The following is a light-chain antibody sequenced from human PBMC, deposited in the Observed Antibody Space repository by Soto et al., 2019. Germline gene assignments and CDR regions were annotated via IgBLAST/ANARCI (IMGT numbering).Light chain of an antibody. J-gene: IGKJ4*01. V-gene: IGKV3-11*01. CDR3: QQRRDWPLT. CDR1: QSLNSY. CDR2: DAS. Sequence: EIVLTQSPATLSLSPGERATLSCRASQSLNSYLAWFQQKPGQAPRLLIYDASNRATGIPARFSGSGSGTAFTLTISSLEPADFAFYYCQQRRDWPLTFGGGTKVEIK.